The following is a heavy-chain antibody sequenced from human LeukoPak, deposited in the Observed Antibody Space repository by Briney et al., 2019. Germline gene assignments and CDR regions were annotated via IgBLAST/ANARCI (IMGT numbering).Heavy chain of an antibody. D-gene: IGHD2-21*01. Sequence: SETLSLTCTVSGGSISSSSYYWGWIRQPPGKGLEWIGSIYYSGSTYYNPSLKSRVTISVDTSKNQFSLKLSSVTAADTAVYYCARGAIPYPRRQGWFDPWGQGTLVTVSS. J-gene: IGHJ5*02. CDR1: GGSISSSSYY. CDR2: IYYSGST. CDR3: ARGAIPYPRRQGWFDP. V-gene: IGHV4-39*01.